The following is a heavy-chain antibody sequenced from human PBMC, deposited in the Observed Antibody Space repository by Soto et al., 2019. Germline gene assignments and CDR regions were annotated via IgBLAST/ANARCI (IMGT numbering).Heavy chain of an antibody. D-gene: IGHD2-2*01. CDR3: AREYSSCYAGRQACSPFDY. V-gene: IGHV1-2*04. Sequence: ASVKVSCKASGYTFTGYYIHWVRQAPGQGLEWMGWINPNNGGTNYAQKFQDWVTMTRDTSISTAYMELSRLRSDDTAVYYCAREYSSCYAGRQACSPFDYWGQGTLVTVSS. CDR2: INPNNGGT. CDR1: GYTFTGYY. J-gene: IGHJ4*02.